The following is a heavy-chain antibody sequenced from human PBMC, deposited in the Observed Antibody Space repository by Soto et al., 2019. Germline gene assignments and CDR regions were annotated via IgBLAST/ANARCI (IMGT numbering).Heavy chain of an antibody. CDR3: ARLQNSASPPNYGLYHMDV. Sequence: GGSLRLSCAASGFTFSSHAMRWVRQAPGRGLQWVSSILPGGENTYYADSVKGRFTVSRDNSKNTLYLHMDSLIADDTAVYYCARLQNSASPPNYGLYHMDVWGKGTTVTVSS. D-gene: IGHD3-10*01. V-gene: IGHV3-23*01. CDR2: ILPGGENT. J-gene: IGHJ6*03. CDR1: GFTFSSHA.